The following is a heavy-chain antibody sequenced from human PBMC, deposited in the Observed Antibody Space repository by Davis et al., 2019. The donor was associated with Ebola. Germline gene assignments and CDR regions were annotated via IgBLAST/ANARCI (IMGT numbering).Heavy chain of an antibody. J-gene: IGHJ4*02. CDR3: ARGMEQWLVAPLGY. V-gene: IGHV1-18*04. Sequence: AASVKVSCKASGYTFTSYGISWVRQAPGQGLEWMGWISAYNGNTNYAQKLQGRVTMTTDTSTSTAYLELRSLRSDDTSIYYCARGMEQWLVAPLGYWGQGTLVTVSS. CDR2: ISAYNGNT. D-gene: IGHD6-19*01. CDR1: GYTFTSYG.